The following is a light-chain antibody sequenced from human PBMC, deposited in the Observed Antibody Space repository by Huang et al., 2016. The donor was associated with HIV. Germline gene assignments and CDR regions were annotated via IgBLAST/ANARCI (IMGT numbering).Light chain of an antibody. Sequence: DIVMTQSPDSLAVSLGERATINCKSSQSVLYRSNNKNYFAWYQQKPGQPPKLLIYWASTRESGVPERFSGSGSGTDFTLTIRSLQAEDVAVYYCQQYYSNPRTFGGGTKVEIK. CDR1: QSVLYRSNNKNY. CDR3: QQYYSNPRT. J-gene: IGKJ4*01. CDR2: WAS. V-gene: IGKV4-1*01.